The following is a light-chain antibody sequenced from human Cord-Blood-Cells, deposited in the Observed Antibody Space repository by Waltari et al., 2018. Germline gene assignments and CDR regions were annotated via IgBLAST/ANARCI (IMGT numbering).Light chain of an antibody. CDR1: SGDVGSYTD. CDR2: DVS. CDR3: CSYAGSYTFV. J-gene: IGLJ2*01. V-gene: IGLV2-11*01. Sequence: QSALTQPRSVSGSPGQAVTISCTVTSGDVGSYTDVPWYQQHPGKAPKLMIYDVSKRPSGVPDRFSGSKSGNTASLTISGLQAEDEADYYCCSYAGSYTFVFGGGTKLTVL.